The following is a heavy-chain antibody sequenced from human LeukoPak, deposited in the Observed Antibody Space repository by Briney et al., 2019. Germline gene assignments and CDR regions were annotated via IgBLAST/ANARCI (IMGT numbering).Heavy chain of an antibody. CDR3: ARDSGRYFDWLFGI. J-gene: IGHJ4*02. V-gene: IGHV4-59*01. D-gene: IGHD3-9*01. Sequence: SETLSLTCNVSGGSISSYYWSWIRQPPGKGLEWIGYIYDSENTNHNPSLKSRVTISADTSKNQFSLKLSSVTAADTAVYYCARDSGRYFDWLFGIWGQGALVTVSS. CDR1: GGSISSYY. CDR2: IYDSENT.